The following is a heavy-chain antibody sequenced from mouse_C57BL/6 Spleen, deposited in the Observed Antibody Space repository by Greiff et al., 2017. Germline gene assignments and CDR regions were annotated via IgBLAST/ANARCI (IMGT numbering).Heavy chain of an antibody. V-gene: IGHV14-1*01. J-gene: IGHJ4*01. Sequence: VQLQQSGAELVRPGASVKLSCTASGFTFTDYYMHWVKQRPDQGLEWIGRIDPDDGDTEYAPKFQGKATMTADTSSNTAYLRLSSLTSEDTAVYYCAAITTVVADYCDLDDWGKGTSVTVSS. CDR1: GFTFTDYY. CDR2: IDPDDGDT. D-gene: IGHD1-1*01. CDR3: AAITTVVADYCDLDD.